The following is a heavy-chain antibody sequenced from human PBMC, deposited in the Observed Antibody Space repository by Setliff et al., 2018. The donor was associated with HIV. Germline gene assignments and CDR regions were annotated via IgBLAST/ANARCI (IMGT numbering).Heavy chain of an antibody. Sequence: GGSLRLSCAASGFTFSNAWMSWVRQAPGKGLEWVGRIKGETDGGTTDYAAPVKGRFTISRDDSKNTLYLQMDSLTTEDTAVYYCTTEIRWELLPNYWGQGTLVTVSS. CDR1: GFTFSNAW. J-gene: IGHJ4*02. D-gene: IGHD1-26*01. CDR2: IKGETDGGTT. CDR3: TTEIRWELLPNY. V-gene: IGHV3-15*01.